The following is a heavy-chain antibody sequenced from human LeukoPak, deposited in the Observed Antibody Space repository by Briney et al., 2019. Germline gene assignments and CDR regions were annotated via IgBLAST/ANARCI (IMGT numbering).Heavy chain of an antibody. V-gene: IGHV5-51*01. D-gene: IGHD2/OR15-2a*01. CDR1: GYSFTNYW. Sequence: GESLKISCMGSGYSFTNYWIGWVRQMPGRGLEWMGIIYPGDSDTRYSPSFQGQVTISADKSINTAYLQWSSLKASDTAMYYCTSSTFYAMDVWGQGTAVTVSS. CDR2: IYPGDSDT. CDR3: TSSTFYAMDV. J-gene: IGHJ6*02.